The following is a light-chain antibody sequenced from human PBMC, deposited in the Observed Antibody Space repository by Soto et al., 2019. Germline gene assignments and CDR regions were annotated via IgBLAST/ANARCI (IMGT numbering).Light chain of an antibody. V-gene: IGKV3-15*01. CDR1: QSVSSN. Sequence: EIVMTQSPATLSVSPGERATLSCRASQSVSSNLAWYQQKPDQAPRLLIYGASTRATGIPARFSGSGSGTEFTLIISSLQSEDFAVYYCQQYNNWSPLTFGGGTKVEIK. CDR3: QQYNNWSPLT. CDR2: GAS. J-gene: IGKJ4*01.